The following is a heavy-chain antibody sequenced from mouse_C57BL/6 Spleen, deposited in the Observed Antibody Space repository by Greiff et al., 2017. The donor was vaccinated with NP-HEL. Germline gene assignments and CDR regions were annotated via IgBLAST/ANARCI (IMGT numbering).Heavy chain of an antibody. D-gene: IGHD1-1*01. CDR3: ARGGYGSSYWYFDV. V-gene: IGHV1-52*01. J-gene: IGHJ1*03. Sequence: QVQLQQPGAKLVRPGSSVKLSCKASGYTFTSYWMHWVKQRPIQGLEWIGNIDPSDSETHYNQKFKDKATLTVDKSSSTAYMQLSSLTSEDSAVYYCARGGYGSSYWYFDVWGTGTTVTVSS. CDR1: GYTFTSYW. CDR2: IDPSDSET.